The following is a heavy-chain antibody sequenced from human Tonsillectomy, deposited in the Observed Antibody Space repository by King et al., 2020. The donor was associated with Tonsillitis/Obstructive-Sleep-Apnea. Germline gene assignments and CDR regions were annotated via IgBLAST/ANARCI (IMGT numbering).Heavy chain of an antibody. D-gene: IGHD4-11*01. CDR3: AREAPITTLLHIDY. V-gene: IGHV3-23*04. J-gene: IGHJ4*02. CDR1: GFTFSSYA. Sequence: VQLVESGGGLVQPGGSLRLSCAASGFTFSSYAISWVRQAPGKWLEWVSAISGSGGNTYYADSVKGRFSISRDNSKNTLYLQMNSLRAEDTAVYYCAREAPITTLLHIDYWGQGTLVTVSS. CDR2: ISGSGGNT.